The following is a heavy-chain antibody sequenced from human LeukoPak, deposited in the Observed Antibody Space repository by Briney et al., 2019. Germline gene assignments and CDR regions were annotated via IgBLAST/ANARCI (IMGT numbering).Heavy chain of an antibody. CDR1: GFTFSSCA. CDR3: AKDAKFSLGYGSGSYY. V-gene: IGHV3-23*01. Sequence: PGGSLRLSCAASGFTFSSCAMSWVRQAPGKGLEWVSGISGSGGTTYYTDSVKGRFTISRDNSKNTLYLQMNSLRAEDTAVYYCAKDAKFSLGYGSGSYYWGQGTLVTVSP. CDR2: ISGSGGTT. J-gene: IGHJ4*02. D-gene: IGHD3-10*01.